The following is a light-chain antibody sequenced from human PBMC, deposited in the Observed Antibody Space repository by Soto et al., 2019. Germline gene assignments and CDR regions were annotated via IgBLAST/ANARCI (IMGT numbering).Light chain of an antibody. CDR1: SYNIGSNF. V-gene: IGLV1-47*01. CDR3: AAWDDSLSGWL. J-gene: IGLJ3*02. CDR2: KNN. Sequence: QSVLTQPASASGTPGQRVTISCSGSSYNIGSNFVYWYQQLPGTAPKLLIYKNNQRPSGVPDRFSGSKSGTSASLAISGLRSEDDADYYCAAWDDSLSGWLFGGGTKLTVL.